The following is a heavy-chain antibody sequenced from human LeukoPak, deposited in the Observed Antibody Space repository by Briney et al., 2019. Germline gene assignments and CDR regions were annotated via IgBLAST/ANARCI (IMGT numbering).Heavy chain of an antibody. V-gene: IGHV3-74*01. J-gene: IGHJ4*02. CDR2: IHSDEIRT. Sequence: GGSLRLSCAASGFTFSSYWMHWVRQAPGRGLVWVSRIHSDEIRTNYADSVTGRFTISRDNAKNTVYLQMNSLRNEDTAVYYCARGIYGDPVAFDHWGQGTLVTVSS. D-gene: IGHD4/OR15-4a*01. CDR3: ARGIYGDPVAFDH. CDR1: GFTFSSYW.